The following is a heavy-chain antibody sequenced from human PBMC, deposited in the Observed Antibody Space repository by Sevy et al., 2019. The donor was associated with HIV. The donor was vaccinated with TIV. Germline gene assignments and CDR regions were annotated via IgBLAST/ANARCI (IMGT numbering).Heavy chain of an antibody. CDR1: GGSFSGYY. CDR2: INHSGST. Sequence: SETLSLTCAVYGGSFSGYYWSWIRQPPGKGLEWIGEINHSGSTNYNPSLKSRVTISVDTSKNQFSLKLSSVTAADTAVYYCAIGLPNRNRITMVRGVYFDYWGQGTLVTVSS. V-gene: IGHV4-34*01. J-gene: IGHJ4*02. CDR3: AIGLPNRNRITMVRGVYFDY. D-gene: IGHD3-10*01.